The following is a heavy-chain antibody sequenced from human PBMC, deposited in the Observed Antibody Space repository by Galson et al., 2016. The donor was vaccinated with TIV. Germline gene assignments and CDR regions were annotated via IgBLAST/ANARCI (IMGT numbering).Heavy chain of an antibody. CDR3: VRAGSGWYELDY. J-gene: IGHJ4*02. CDR2: ITTTVPNT. Sequence: SLRLSCADSGFTFRSYTMNWVRQAQGKGLEWVSAITTTVPNTYYADSLKGRFTISRDNAKNSLFLQMNSLRVEDTGVYYCVRAGSGWYELDYWGQGTLVTVSS. D-gene: IGHD6-19*01. V-gene: IGHV3-21*01. CDR1: GFTFRSYT.